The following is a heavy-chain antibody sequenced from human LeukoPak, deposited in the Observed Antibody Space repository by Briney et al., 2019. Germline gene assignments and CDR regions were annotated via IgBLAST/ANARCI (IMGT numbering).Heavy chain of an antibody. CDR2: ISGSGSTT. Sequence: PGGSLRLSCAASGFTFSTYAMTWVRQAPGKGLEWVSAISGSGSTTYYADSVKGRFTISRDNSNNTLFLQMDSLRAEDTAVYYCAKSWGISVAASDYWGQGTLVTVSS. CDR1: GFTFSTYA. D-gene: IGHD6-19*01. CDR3: AKSWGISVAASDY. J-gene: IGHJ4*02. V-gene: IGHV3-23*01.